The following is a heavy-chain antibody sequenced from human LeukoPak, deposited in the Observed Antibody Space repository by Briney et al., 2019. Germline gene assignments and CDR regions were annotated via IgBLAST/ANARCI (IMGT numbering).Heavy chain of an antibody. CDR1: GGSISSSSYY. D-gene: IGHD6-13*01. CDR2: IYYSGSP. CDR3: ARHMPYSAGIQHPRDAFDI. J-gene: IGHJ3*02. Sequence: AETLTLTCTVSGGSISSSSYYWGWIRQPPGKGLEWIGSIYYSGSPYYNPSLNSRATISVDASKNQFSLKLSSVTAADTAVYYCARHMPYSAGIQHPRDAFDIWGQGTMVTVSS. V-gene: IGHV4-39*01.